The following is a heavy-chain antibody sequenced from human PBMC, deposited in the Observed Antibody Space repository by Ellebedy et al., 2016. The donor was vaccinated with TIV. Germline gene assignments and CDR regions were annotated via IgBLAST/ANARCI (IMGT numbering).Heavy chain of an antibody. CDR1: GFTFSSYA. V-gene: IGHV3-66*01. CDR2: IYSGGST. J-gene: IGHJ4*02. CDR3: ARVSSDHRLQYPDY. Sequence: GESLKISXAASGFTFSSYAMSWVRQAPGKGLEWVSVIYSGGSTYYADSVKGRFTISRDNSKNTLYLQMNSLRAEDTAVYYCARVSSDHRLQYPDYWGQGTLVTVSS. D-gene: IGHD4-11*01.